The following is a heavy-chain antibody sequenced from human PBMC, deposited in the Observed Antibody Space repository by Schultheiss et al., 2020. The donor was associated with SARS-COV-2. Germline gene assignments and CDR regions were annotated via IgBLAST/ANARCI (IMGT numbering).Heavy chain of an antibody. CDR1: GFTFSDYY. J-gene: IGHJ6*02. CDR3: ARGGRDGYNSVYYYYGMDV. D-gene: IGHD5-24*01. Sequence: GGSLRLSCAASGFTFSDYYMNWVRQAPGKGLEWVSSISSSSSYIYYADSVKGRFTISRDNAKNSLYLQMNSLRAEDTAVYYCARGGRDGYNSVYYYYGMDVWGQGTTVTVSS. V-gene: IGHV3-21*01. CDR2: ISSSSSYI.